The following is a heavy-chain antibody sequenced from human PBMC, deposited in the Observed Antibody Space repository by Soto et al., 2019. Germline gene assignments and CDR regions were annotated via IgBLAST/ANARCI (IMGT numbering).Heavy chain of an antibody. CDR3: ARGCSSSSCHDASDI. D-gene: IGHD2-2*01. J-gene: IGHJ3*02. V-gene: IGHV1-69*01. Sequence: QVQLVQSGAEVKKPGSSVKVSCKASGGTFSSYAISWVLQAPGQGLEWMGGIIPIFGTANYAQKFQGRVTITADESTRTVYMELSSLRSEDTAVYYCARGCSSSSCHDASDIWSQGTMLTVSS. CDR2: IIPIFGTA. CDR1: GGTFSSYA.